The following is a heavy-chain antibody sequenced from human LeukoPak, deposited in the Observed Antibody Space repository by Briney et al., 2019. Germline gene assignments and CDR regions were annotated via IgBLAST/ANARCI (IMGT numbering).Heavy chain of an antibody. CDR2: IYYSGGT. J-gene: IGHJ6*02. D-gene: IGHD6-6*01. Sequence: PSETLSLTCTVSGGSISSSSYYCVWLRQPPGKGLEWIGTIYYSGGTYYNPSLKSRVTMSVDTSKNQFSLNVNSVTAADTAVYYCARSDSSSSVVRGSYYGMDGWGQGGTVSVCS. CDR1: GGSISSSSYY. CDR3: ARSDSSSSVVRGSYYGMDG. V-gene: IGHV4-39*01.